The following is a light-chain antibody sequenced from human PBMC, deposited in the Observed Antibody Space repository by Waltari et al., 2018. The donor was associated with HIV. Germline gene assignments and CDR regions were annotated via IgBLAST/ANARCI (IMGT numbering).Light chain of an antibody. CDR2: WAS. J-gene: IGKJ1*01. CDR3: QQCYMTPWT. CDR1: QSVFHNSHDKNY. V-gene: IGKV4-1*01. Sequence: DIVMTQSPDSLAVSLGERATIDCRSSQSVFHNSHDKNYVAWYQQRPGQHAKLLIYWASTRASGVPDRFSGSASGTDFTLTINSLRPEDVAVYYCQQCYMTPWTFGQGTRVEL.